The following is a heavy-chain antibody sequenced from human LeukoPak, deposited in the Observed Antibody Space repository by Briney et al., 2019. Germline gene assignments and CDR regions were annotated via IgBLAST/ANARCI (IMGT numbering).Heavy chain of an antibody. J-gene: IGHJ5*02. CDR3: ARDQGSLPSDT. CDR1: GFIFIWYW. V-gene: IGHV3-7*01. D-gene: IGHD6-13*01. CDR2: VRQDRNEK. Sequence: SVSLSCAGSGFIFIWYWMSWVRQAPGKGLEGGGKVRQDRNEKHYVDSVKGRFTISRDNAKNSLSLQMNSMRDEDTAIYYCARDQGSLPSDTWGQGTLVSVSS.